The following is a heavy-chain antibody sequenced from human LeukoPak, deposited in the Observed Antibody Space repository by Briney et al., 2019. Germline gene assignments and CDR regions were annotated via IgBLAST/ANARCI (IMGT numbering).Heavy chain of an antibody. CDR1: GGSISSYY. CDR3: AGVPAAYYYYYYMDV. V-gene: IGHV4-59*01. CDR2: IYYSGST. Sequence: SETLSLTCTVSGGSISSYYWSWVRQPPGKGVEGIGYIYYSGSTNYNPSLKSRVTISVDTSKNQFSLKLSSVTAADTAVYYCAGVPAAYYYYYYMDVWGKGTTVTVSS. J-gene: IGHJ6*03. D-gene: IGHD2-2*01.